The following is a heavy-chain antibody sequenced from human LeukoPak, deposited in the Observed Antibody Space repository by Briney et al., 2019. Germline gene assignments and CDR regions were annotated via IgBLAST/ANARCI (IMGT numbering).Heavy chain of an antibody. V-gene: IGHV1-3*01. CDR1: GYTFTSYA. CDR3: ARDPAGGGFNWFDP. D-gene: IGHD2-15*01. Sequence: GASVKVSCKASGYTFTSYAMHWVRQAPGQRLEWMGWINAGNGNTKYSQKLQGRVTITRDTSASTAYMELSSLGSEDTAVYYCARDPAGGGFNWFDPWGQGTLVTVSS. CDR2: INAGNGNT. J-gene: IGHJ5*02.